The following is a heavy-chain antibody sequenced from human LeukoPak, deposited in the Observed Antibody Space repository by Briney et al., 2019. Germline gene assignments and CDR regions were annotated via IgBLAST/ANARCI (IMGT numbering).Heavy chain of an antibody. CDR2: IYYSGNT. Sequence: SETLSLTCTVSGGSISSGSYYWSWIRQPAGKGLEWIGYIYYSGNTNYNPSLKSRVITSVDTSKNQFSLKLSSVTAADTAVYYCARGTGSRVWELNWFDPWGQGILVTVSP. CDR3: ARGTGSRVWELNWFDP. J-gene: IGHJ5*02. D-gene: IGHD3-10*01. V-gene: IGHV4-61*10. CDR1: GGSISSGSYY.